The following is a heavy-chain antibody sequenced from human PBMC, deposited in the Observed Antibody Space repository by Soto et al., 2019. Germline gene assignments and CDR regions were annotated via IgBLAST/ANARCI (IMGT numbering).Heavy chain of an antibody. D-gene: IGHD4-17*01. V-gene: IGHV3-48*01. CDR2: ISSSSSTI. CDR3: AGSTYGDYEYDAFDI. J-gene: IGHJ3*02. CDR1: GFTFSSYS. Sequence: PGGSLRLSCAASGFTFSSYSMNWVRQAPGKGLEWVSYISSSSSTIYYADSVKGRFTISRDNAKNSLYLQMNSLRAEDTAVYYCAGSTYGDYEYDAFDIWGQGTMVTVSS.